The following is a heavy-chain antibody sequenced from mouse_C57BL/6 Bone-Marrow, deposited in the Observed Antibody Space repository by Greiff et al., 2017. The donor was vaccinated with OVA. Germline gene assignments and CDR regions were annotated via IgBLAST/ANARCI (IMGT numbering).Heavy chain of an antibody. CDR1: GYSITSDY. V-gene: IGHV3-8*01. Sequence: EVKVVESGPGLAKPSQTLSLTCSVTGYSITSDYWNWIRKFPGNNLEYMGYISYSGSTYYNPSLKSRISITRDTSKDQYYLQLNSVTTEDTATYYCAIYYSNLFAYWGQGTLVTVSA. CDR3: AIYYSNLFAY. J-gene: IGHJ3*01. D-gene: IGHD2-5*01. CDR2: ISYSGST.